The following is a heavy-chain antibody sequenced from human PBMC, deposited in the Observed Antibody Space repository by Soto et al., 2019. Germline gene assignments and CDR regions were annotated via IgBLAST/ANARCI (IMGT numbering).Heavy chain of an antibody. J-gene: IGHJ5*02. CDR1: CYSISSGYY. D-gene: IGHD6-13*01. CDR3: ARHVVAAAGTIRWFDP. V-gene: IGHV4-38-2*01. Sequence: SETLSLTCAVSCYSISSGYYWGWIRQPPGKGLEWIGSIYHSGSTYYNPSLKSRVTISVDTSKNQFSLKLSSVTAADTAVYYCARHVVAAAGTIRWFDPWGQGTLVTVSS. CDR2: IYHSGST.